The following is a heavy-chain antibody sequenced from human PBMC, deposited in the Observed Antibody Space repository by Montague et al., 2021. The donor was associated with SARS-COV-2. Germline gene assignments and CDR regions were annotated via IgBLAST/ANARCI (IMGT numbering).Heavy chain of an antibody. CDR3: ARDCCTRTGVACYSYGMDV. D-gene: IGHD2-2*01. V-gene: IGHV4-59*13. J-gene: IGHJ6*02. CDR1: GGSITSYI. CDR2: IYYTGSS. Sequence: SETLSLTCTVSGGSITSYIWCWVRLPQAPGLEWIGYIYYTGSSNYNHXLKSKIRISIGTSKSQFSLNLSSVTAADTAVYYCARDCCTRTGVACYSYGMDVWGQGTTVTVSS.